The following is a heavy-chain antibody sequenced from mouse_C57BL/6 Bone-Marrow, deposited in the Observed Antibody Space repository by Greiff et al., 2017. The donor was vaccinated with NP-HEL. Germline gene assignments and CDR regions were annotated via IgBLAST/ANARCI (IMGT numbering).Heavy chain of an antibody. D-gene: IGHD2-4*01. J-gene: IGHJ2*01. Sequence: DVQLQESGPGLVKPSQSLSLTCSVTGYSITSGYYWNWIRQFPGNKLEWMGYISYDGSNNYNPSLKNRISITRDTSKNQFFLKLNSVTTEDTATYYCATRYYDYHWGQGTTLTVSS. V-gene: IGHV3-6*01. CDR2: ISYDGSN. CDR3: ATRYYDYH. CDR1: GYSITSGYY.